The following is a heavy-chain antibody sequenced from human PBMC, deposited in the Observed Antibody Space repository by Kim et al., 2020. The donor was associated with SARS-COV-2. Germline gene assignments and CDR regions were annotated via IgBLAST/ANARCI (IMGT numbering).Heavy chain of an antibody. V-gene: IGHV3-11*01. D-gene: IGHD6-19*01. J-gene: IGHJ6*02. CDR3: ASGIGYSSGWYDYYGMDV. Sequence: GGSLRLSCAASGFTFSDYYMSWIRQAPGKGLEWVSYISSSGSTIYYADSVKGRFTISRDNAKNSLYLQMNSLRAEDTAVYYCASGIGYSSGWYDYYGMDVWGQGTTVTVSS. CDR1: GFTFSDYY. CDR2: ISSSGSTI.